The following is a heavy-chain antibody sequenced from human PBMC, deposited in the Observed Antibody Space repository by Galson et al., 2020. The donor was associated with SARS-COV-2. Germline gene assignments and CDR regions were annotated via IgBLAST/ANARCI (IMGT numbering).Heavy chain of an antibody. V-gene: IGHV3-48*03. CDR3: ARDTSVAGYNWFDP. Sequence: GESLKISCAASGFTFSSYEMNWVRQAPGKGLEWVSYISSSGSTIYYADSVKGRFTISRDNAKNSLYLQMNSLRAEDTAVYYCARDTSVAGYNWFDPWGQGTLVTVSS. CDR1: GFTFSSYE. CDR2: ISSSGSTI. J-gene: IGHJ5*02. D-gene: IGHD6-19*01.